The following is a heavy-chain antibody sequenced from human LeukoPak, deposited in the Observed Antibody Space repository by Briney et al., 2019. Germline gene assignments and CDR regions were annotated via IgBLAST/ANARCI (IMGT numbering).Heavy chain of an antibody. CDR3: ARERVVVITGSDWCFDL. CDR1: GFTFSSYA. V-gene: IGHV3-30*04. J-gene: IGHJ2*01. CDR2: ISYDGSNK. D-gene: IGHD3-22*01. Sequence: GGSLRLSCAASGFTFSSYAMHWVRQAPGKGLEWVAVISYDGSNKYYADSVKGRFTISRDNSKNTLYLQMNSLRAEDTAVYYCARERVVVITGSDWCFDLWGRGTLVTVSS.